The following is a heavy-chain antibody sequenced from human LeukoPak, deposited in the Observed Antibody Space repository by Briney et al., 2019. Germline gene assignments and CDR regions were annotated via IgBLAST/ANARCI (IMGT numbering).Heavy chain of an antibody. J-gene: IGHJ6*02. CDR2: ISGSGSTK. V-gene: IGHV3-48*03. Sequence: GSLILSCAASGFTFSSYEMNWVRQAPGKGLEWASYISGSGSTKYYADSVKGRFTISRDNAKNSLYLQMNSLRAEDTAVYYCAREGRSTVSYYAMDVWGQGTTVSVSS. D-gene: IGHD4-11*01. CDR3: AREGRSTVSYYAMDV. CDR1: GFTFSSYE.